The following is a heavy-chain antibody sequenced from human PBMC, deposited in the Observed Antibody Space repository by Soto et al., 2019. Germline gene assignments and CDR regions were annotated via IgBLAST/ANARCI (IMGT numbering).Heavy chain of an antibody. CDR3: ARDKGHSSGWYNDYYYGMDV. CDR2: ISYDGSNK. CDR1: GFTFSSYA. V-gene: IGHV3-30-3*01. D-gene: IGHD6-19*01. Sequence: PGGSLRLSCAASGFTFSSYAMHWVRQAPGKGLEWVAVISYDGSNKCYADSVKGRFTISRDNSKNTLYLQMNSLRAEDTAVYYCARDKGHSSGWYNDYYYGMDVWGQGTTVTVSS. J-gene: IGHJ6*02.